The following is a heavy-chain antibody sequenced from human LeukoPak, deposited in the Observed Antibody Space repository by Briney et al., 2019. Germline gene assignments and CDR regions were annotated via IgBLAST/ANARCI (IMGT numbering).Heavy chain of an antibody. Sequence: GGSLRLSCAASGFTFSSYAMSWVRQAPGKGLEWVSAISGSGGSTYYADSVKGRFTISRDNSKNTLYLQMNSLRAEDTAVYYCAKDSARFDSSGYYFFDPWGQGTLVTVSS. J-gene: IGHJ5*02. CDR2: ISGSGGST. D-gene: IGHD3-22*01. CDR1: GFTFSSYA. CDR3: AKDSARFDSSGYYFFDP. V-gene: IGHV3-23*01.